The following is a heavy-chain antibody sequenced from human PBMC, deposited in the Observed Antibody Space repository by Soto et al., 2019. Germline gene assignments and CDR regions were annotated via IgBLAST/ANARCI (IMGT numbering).Heavy chain of an antibody. D-gene: IGHD1-26*01. CDR3: ARMGRELRVY. J-gene: IGHJ4*02. CDR1: GFTFSSYA. CDR2: ISYDGSNK. V-gene: IGHV3-30-3*01. Sequence: GGSLRLSCAASGFTFSSYAMHWVRQAPGKGLEWVAVISYDGSNKYYADSVKGRFTISRDNSKNTLYLQMNSLRAEDTAVYYCARMGRELRVYWGLGTLVTVSS.